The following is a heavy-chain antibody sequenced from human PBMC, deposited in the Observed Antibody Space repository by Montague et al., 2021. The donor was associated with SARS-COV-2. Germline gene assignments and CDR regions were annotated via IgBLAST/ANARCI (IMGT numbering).Heavy chain of an antibody. V-gene: IGHV6-1*01. D-gene: IGHD4-17*01. Sequence: CAISGDSVWSNTAAWNWIRQSPSGGLEWLGRTNYRSKWTSDYATSVEGRISIDPDTSKNQFFLHLRSVTPENTGVYYCVRDTGSAQAGFDAWGQGTLVTVSS. CDR3: VRDTGSAQAGFDA. J-gene: IGHJ4*02. CDR1: GDSVWSNTAA. CDR2: TNYRSKWTS.